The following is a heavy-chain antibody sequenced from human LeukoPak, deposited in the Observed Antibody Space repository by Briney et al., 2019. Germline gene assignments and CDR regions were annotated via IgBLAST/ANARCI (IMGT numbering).Heavy chain of an antibody. J-gene: IGHJ4*02. CDR2: ISGSGGST. CDR1: GLTFSSYA. V-gene: IGHV3-23*01. D-gene: IGHD3-22*01. Sequence: GGSLRLSCAASGLTFSSYAMSWVRQAPGKGLEWVSAISGSGGSTYYADSVKGRFTISRDNSKNTLYLQMNSLRAEDTAVYYCAKAYYYDSSGTFDYWGQGTLVTVPS. CDR3: AKAYYYDSSGTFDY.